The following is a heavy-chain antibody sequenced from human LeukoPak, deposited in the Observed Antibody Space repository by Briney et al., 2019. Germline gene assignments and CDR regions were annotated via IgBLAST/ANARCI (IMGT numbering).Heavy chain of an antibody. Sequence: PSQTLSLTCAVSGGSISSGGYSWSWIRQPPGTGLEWIGYIYHSGSTYYNPSLKSRVTISVDRSKNQFSLKLSSVTAADTAVYYCARGGSYLDYWGQGTLVTVSS. CDR2: IYHSGST. D-gene: IGHD1-26*01. CDR3: ARGGSYLDY. V-gene: IGHV4-30-2*01. CDR1: GGSISSGGYS. J-gene: IGHJ4*02.